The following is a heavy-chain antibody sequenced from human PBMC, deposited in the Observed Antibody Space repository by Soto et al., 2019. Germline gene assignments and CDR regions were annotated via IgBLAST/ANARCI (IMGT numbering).Heavy chain of an antibody. CDR2: ISGSGGST. V-gene: IGHV3-23*01. D-gene: IGHD3-22*01. CDR3: AKPPIKQMVITSGYFDL. J-gene: IGHJ2*01. CDR1: GFTFSTNA. Sequence: GGSLRLSCAASGFTFSTNAMAWVRQAPGKGLEWVSVISGSGGSTYYADSVKGRFTISRDNSKNTLYLQMKSLRAEDTAVYYCAKPPIKQMVITSGYFDLWGRGTLVTVSS.